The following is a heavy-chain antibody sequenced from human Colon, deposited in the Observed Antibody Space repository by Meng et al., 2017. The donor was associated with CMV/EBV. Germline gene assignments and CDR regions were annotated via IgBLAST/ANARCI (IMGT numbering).Heavy chain of an antibody. D-gene: IGHD1-1*01. CDR3: ARQNWND. J-gene: IGHJ4*02. CDR1: GFVVSSNY. Sequence: GESLKISCAASGFVVSSNYISWVRQAPGKGLEWVSMIYSETTGSSTYYGASVRGRFTISRDKSKNSVYLQMNNLRSEDTAVYYCARQNWNDWGQGTLVTSPQ. CDR2: IYSETTGSST. V-gene: IGHV3-53*01.